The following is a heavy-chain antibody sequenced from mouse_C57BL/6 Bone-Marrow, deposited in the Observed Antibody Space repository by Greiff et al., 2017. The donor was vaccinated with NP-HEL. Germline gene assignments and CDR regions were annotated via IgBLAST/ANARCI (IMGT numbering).Heavy chain of an antibody. CDR1: GYTFTSYW. J-gene: IGHJ1*03. CDR3: ASEGSSYWYFDV. Sequence: QVQLQQPGAELVMPGASVKLSCKASGYTFTSYWMHWVKQRPGQCLEWIGEIDPSDSYTNYNQKFKGKSTLTVDKSSSTAYMQLSSLTSEDSAVYYCASEGSSYWYFDVWGTGTTVTVSS. V-gene: IGHV1-69*01. D-gene: IGHD1-1*01. CDR2: IDPSDSYT.